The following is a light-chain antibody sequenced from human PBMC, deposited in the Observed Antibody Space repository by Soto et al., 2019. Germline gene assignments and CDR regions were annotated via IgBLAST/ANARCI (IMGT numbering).Light chain of an antibody. Sequence: DIQMTQSPSSLSASVGDRVIITCRARQGIGDDLGWYQQKLGKAPKRLIYAASSLQSGVPSRFSGSGYETECTLTISILQPDDFASYYCQQLNSYPFSFGPGTKVDIK. CDR1: QGIGDD. CDR2: AAS. J-gene: IGKJ3*01. V-gene: IGKV1-17*01. CDR3: QQLNSYPFS.